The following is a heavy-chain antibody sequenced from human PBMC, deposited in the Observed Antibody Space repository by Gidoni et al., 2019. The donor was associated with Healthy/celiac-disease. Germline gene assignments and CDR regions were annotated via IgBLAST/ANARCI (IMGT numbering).Heavy chain of an antibody. CDR3: ARVGLQYYDFQLFDP. Sequence: QVQLVESGGGVVQPGRSLRLSWAASGFTFSSYAMHWVRQAPGKGLEWVAVLSYDGSNKYYADSVKGRFTISRDNSKNTLYLQMNSLRAEDTALYYCARVGLQYYDFQLFDPWGQGTLVTVSS. D-gene: IGHD3-3*01. V-gene: IGHV3-30*01. CDR2: LSYDGSNK. CDR1: GFTFSSYA. J-gene: IGHJ5*02.